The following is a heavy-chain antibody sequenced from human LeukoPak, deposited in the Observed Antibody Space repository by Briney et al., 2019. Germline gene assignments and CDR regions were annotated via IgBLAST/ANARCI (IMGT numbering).Heavy chain of an antibody. Sequence: PGGSLRLSCAASGFSFSSYGMHWVRQAPGKGLEWVAVISYDGSNKYYADSVKGRFTISRDNSKNTLYLQMNSLRVEDAAVYYCAKSDTGITIFLHVDHWGQGTLVTVSS. CDR1: GFSFSSYG. CDR2: ISYDGSNK. V-gene: IGHV3-30*18. D-gene: IGHD3-9*01. J-gene: IGHJ4*02. CDR3: AKSDTGITIFLHVDH.